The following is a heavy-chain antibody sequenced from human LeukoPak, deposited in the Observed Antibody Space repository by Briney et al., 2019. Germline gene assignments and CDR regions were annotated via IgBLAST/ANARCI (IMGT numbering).Heavy chain of an antibody. CDR2: IYYRGST. CDR3: ARVRYCSGGNCYPRIDY. J-gene: IGHJ4*02. V-gene: IGHV4-31*03. CDR1: GGSISSGGYY. D-gene: IGHD2-15*01. Sequence: SQTLSLTCTVSGGSISSGGYYWSWVRQHPGRGVEWIGYIYYRGSTYYNPSLKSRVTISVDTSKNQFSLKLSSVTAADTAVYYCARVRYCSGGNCYPRIDYWGQGTLVTVSS.